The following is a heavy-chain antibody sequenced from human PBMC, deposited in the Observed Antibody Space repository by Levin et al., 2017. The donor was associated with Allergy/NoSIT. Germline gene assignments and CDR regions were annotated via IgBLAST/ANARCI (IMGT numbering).Heavy chain of an antibody. J-gene: IGHJ4*02. V-gene: IGHV4-34*01. CDR2: INHSGST. D-gene: IGHD5-18*01. CDR3: ARLAGGYSSG. CDR1: GGSFSGYY. Sequence: GSLRLSCAVYGGSFSGYYWSWIRQPPGKGLEWIGEINHSGSTNYNPSLKSRVTISVDTSKNQFSLKLSSVTAADTAVYYCARLAGGYSSGWGQGTLVTVSS.